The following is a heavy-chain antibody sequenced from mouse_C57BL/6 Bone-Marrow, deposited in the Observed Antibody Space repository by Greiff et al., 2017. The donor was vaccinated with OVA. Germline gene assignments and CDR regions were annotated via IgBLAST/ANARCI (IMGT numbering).Heavy chain of an antibody. CDR3: ARGRKITTVWDY. V-gene: IGHV3-6*01. J-gene: IGHJ2*01. Sequence: ESGPGLVKPSQSLSLTCSVTGYSITSGYYWNWIRQFPGNKLEWMGYISYDGSNNYNPSLKNRISITRDTSKNQFFLKLNSVTTEDTATYYCARGRKITTVWDYWGQGTTLTVSS. D-gene: IGHD1-1*01. CDR1: GYSITSGYY. CDR2: ISYDGSN.